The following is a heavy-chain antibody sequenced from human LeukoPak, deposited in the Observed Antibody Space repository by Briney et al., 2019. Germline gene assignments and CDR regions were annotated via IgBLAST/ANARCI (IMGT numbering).Heavy chain of an antibody. CDR1: GFTFSSYG. CDR3: ARVSDYGDYVSAFDI. V-gene: IGHV3-33*01. CDR2: IWYDGSNK. D-gene: IGHD4-17*01. J-gene: IGHJ3*02. Sequence: GGSLRLSCAASGFTFSSYGMHWVRQAPGKGLEWVAVIWYDGSNKYYADSVKGRFTISRDNSKNTLYLQMNSRRAEDTAVYYCARVSDYGDYVSAFDIWGQGTMVTVSS.